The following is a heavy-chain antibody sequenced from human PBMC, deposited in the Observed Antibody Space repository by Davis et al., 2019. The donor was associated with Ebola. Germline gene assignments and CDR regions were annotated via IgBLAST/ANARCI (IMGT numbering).Heavy chain of an antibody. V-gene: IGHV1-18*01. CDR2: ISAYNGNT. CDR1: VYTFTSYG. J-gene: IGHJ5*02. CDR3: ARGRTMVRGPTSWFDP. D-gene: IGHD3-10*01. Sequence: ASVPVSCMASVYTFTSYGIIWVRQAPGQGLEWMGWISAYNGNTNYAQKLQGRVTMTTDTSTSTAYMELRSLRSDDTAVYYCARGRTMVRGPTSWFDPWGQGTLVTVSS.